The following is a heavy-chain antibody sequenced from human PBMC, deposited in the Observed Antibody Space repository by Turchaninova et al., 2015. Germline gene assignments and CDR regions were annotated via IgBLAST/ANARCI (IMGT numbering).Heavy chain of an antibody. CDR3: ARDNDRDDDGWFDS. CDR1: GFIFDNYG. J-gene: IGHJ5*01. V-gene: IGHV3-9*03. CDR2: INWNSGSI. Sequence: EVHLVESGGGLVQPGTSLRLSCAASGFIFDNYGMHWVRQVQGKGLGWVSGINWNSGSIHYAESVIGRFTISRANAKNALYLQMNSLRAEDMALDFCARDNDRDDDGWFDSWGQGTLVTVSS. D-gene: IGHD1-1*01.